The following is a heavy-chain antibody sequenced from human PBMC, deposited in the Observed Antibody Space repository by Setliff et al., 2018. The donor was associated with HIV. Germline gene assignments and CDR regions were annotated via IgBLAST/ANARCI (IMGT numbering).Heavy chain of an antibody. D-gene: IGHD6-19*01. CDR2: IRSRSNKYAT. CDR1: GFTFSGSA. J-gene: IGHJ3*01. Sequence: GGSLRLSCAASGFTFSGSAMHWVRQASGKGLEWVGRIRSRSNKYATEYGESVKGRFTISRDNSQNTVYLQMNSLRVNDTAAYVCARSTWYSSFSAALDVWGQGTMVTVSS. V-gene: IGHV3-73*01. CDR3: ARSTWYSSFSAALDV.